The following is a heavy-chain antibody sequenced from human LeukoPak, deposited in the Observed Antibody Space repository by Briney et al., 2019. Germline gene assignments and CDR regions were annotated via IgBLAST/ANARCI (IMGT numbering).Heavy chain of an antibody. V-gene: IGHV1-2*02. CDR1: GYTFTGYY. Sequence: ASVKVSCKASGYTFTGYYMHWVRQAPGQGLEWMGWINPNSGGTNYAQKFQGRVTMTRDTSISTAYMELSRLRSDDTAAYYCARFTIAVAGGTFDYWGQGTLVTVSS. J-gene: IGHJ4*02. D-gene: IGHD6-19*01. CDR3: ARFTIAVAGGTFDY. CDR2: INPNSGGT.